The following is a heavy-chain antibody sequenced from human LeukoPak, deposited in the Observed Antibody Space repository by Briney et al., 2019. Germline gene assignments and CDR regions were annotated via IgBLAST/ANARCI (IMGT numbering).Heavy chain of an antibody. CDR2: IVGSGSMT. D-gene: IGHD3-22*01. Sequence: GGSLRLSCAASGFTFSSYAMSWVRQAPGKGLEWVSAIVGSGSMTYYADSVKGRFTISRDNSKNTLYLQVNSLRAEDTAVYYCAKDYYDISGSRYDFWGQGTLVTVSS. J-gene: IGHJ4*02. V-gene: IGHV3-23*01. CDR1: GFTFSSYA. CDR3: AKDYYDISGSRYDF.